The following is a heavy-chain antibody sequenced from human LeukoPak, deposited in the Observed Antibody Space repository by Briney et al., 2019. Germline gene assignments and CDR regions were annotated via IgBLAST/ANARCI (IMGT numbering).Heavy chain of an antibody. CDR2: IWYDGSNK. CDR1: GFTFSSYG. CDR3: ARGLDYGSGSYPYYFDY. V-gene: IGHV3-33*01. Sequence: GGSLRLSCAASGFTFSSYGMQWVRQAPGKGLEGVAVIWYDGSNKYYADSVKGRFTISRDNSKNTLYLQMNSLRAEDTAVYYCARGLDYGSGSYPYYFDYWGQGTLVTVSS. J-gene: IGHJ4*02. D-gene: IGHD3-10*01.